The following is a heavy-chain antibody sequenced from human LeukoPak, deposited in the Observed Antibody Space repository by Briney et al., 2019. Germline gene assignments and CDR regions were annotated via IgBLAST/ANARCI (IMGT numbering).Heavy chain of an antibody. Sequence: GSLRLSCAASGFPFSSYSMNWVRPAPGKGLEWVSSISSSSSYIYYADSVKGRFTISRDNAKNSLYLQMNSLRAEDTAVYYCARGPLGAATYYFDYWGQGTLVTVSS. CDR2: ISSSSSYI. V-gene: IGHV3-21*01. J-gene: IGHJ4*02. CDR1: GFPFSSYS. CDR3: ARGPLGAATYYFDY. D-gene: IGHD3-10*01.